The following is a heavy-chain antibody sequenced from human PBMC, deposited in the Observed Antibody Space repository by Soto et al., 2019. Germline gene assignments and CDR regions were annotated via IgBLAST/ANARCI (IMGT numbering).Heavy chain of an antibody. CDR2: IKPGDSES. CDR3: VRSSIWFSGGY. D-gene: IGHD6-13*01. J-gene: IGHJ4*01. CDR1: GYNFTSCY. V-gene: IGHV5-51*01. Sequence: GESLKISCKGSGYNFTSCYIGWVRQMPGKGLEWMGIIKPGDSESRYSPSFQGRVTISADKSITTAYLQWSSLEASDTAIYYCVRSSIWFSGGYWGHGTLVTVSS.